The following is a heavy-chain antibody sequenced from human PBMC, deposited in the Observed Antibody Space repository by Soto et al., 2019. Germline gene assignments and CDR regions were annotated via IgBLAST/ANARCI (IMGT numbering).Heavy chain of an antibody. J-gene: IGHJ4*02. CDR3: AKDLRQQHHMYYFDY. Sequence: GGSLRLSCAASGFTFSSYAMSWVRQAPGKGLEWVSAISGSGGSTYYADSVKGRFTISRDNSKNTLYLQMNSLRAEDTAVYYCAKDLRQQHHMYYFDYWGQGTLVTVSS. V-gene: IGHV3-23*01. D-gene: IGHD6-13*01. CDR1: GFTFSSYA. CDR2: ISGSGGST.